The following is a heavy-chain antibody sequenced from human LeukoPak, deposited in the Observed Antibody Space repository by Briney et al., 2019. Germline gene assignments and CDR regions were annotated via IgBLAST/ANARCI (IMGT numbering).Heavy chain of an antibody. CDR1: GFSFGKYW. Sequence: PGGSLRLSCVASGFSFGKYWMSWVRQAPGKGLEWVAVISYDGSNKYYADLVKGRFTISRDSSKNTLYLLLDSLRPDDTAVYYCAKETYSDSSAYFDYWGQGTLVTVSS. D-gene: IGHD3-22*01. J-gene: IGHJ4*02. V-gene: IGHV3-30*18. CDR3: AKETYSDSSAYFDY. CDR2: ISYDGSNK.